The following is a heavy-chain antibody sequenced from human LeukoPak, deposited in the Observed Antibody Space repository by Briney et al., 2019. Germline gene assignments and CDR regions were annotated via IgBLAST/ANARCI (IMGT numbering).Heavy chain of an antibody. J-gene: IGHJ5*01. D-gene: IGHD2-21*01. CDR3: VKDPRDTYGTNWFVS. V-gene: IGHV3-23*01. Sequence: GRSLRLSCVASGFSFRNYAMSWVRQAPGKGLQWVPQISGTGGATWYAGFARDRFTISRDNSKKTLYLQMSGLRVEDTAMYYCVKDPRDTYGTNWFVSWGQGTLLIVSS. CDR1: GFSFRNYA. CDR2: ISGTGGAT.